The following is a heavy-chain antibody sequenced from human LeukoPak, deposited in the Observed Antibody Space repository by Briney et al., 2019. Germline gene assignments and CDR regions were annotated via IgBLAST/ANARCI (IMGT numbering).Heavy chain of an antibody. J-gene: IGHJ4*02. D-gene: IGHD1-14*01. CDR3: ARGRSPAGFDY. CDR2: INHSGST. V-gene: IGHV4-34*01. Sequence: PSETLSLTCAVYGGSFSGYYWSWIRQPPGKGLEWIGEINHSGSTNYNPSLKSRVTISVDTSKNQFSLKLSSVTAADTAVYYCARGRSPAGFDYWGQGTLVTVSS. CDR1: GGSFSGYY.